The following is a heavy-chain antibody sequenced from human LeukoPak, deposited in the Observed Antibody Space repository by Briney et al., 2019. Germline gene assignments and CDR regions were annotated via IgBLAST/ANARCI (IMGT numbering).Heavy chain of an antibody. CDR1: GDRPSGNY. D-gene: IGHD2-15*01. Sequence: ASLKVSSTASGDRPSGNYIHSGRQAPGQRVEWMGWIRPNNGDTSSAQKFRDRVTMTTDTSISTAYMELSWLTSDDTAVYYCARGCDCSGGICFPRGFDLWGQGTLVTVSS. V-gene: IGHV1-2*02. CDR2: IRPNNGDT. J-gene: IGHJ4*02. CDR3: ARGCDCSGGICFPRGFDL.